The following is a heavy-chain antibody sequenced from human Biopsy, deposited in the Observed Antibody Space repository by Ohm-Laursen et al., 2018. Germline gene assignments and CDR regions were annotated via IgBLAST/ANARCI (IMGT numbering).Heavy chain of an antibody. V-gene: IGHV1-8*01. CDR3: ARGYSRRVSIFEASIYWFDT. Sequence: ASVKVSCKVSGYSFSTYDVNWVRQARGQGLEWMGWMIPSSGKTDYAQRFQGRVTLTMNTSISTAYMELSGLRSEDTAVYFCARGYSRRVSIFEASIYWFDTWGQGTLVTVSS. CDR1: GYSFSTYD. CDR2: MIPSSGKT. J-gene: IGHJ5*02. D-gene: IGHD6-6*01.